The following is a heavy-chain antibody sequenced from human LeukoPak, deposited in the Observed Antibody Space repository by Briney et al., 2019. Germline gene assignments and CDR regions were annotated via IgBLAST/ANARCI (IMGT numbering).Heavy chain of an antibody. CDR1: GFTLRSYW. Sequence: GGSLRLSCAASGFTLRSYWMTWVRQAPGKGLEWVSAISGSGGSTYYADSVKGRFTISRDNSKNTLYLQMNSLRAEDTAVYYCAKGFIAVADHLDYWGQGTLVTVSS. V-gene: IGHV3-23*01. CDR3: AKGFIAVADHLDY. J-gene: IGHJ4*02. D-gene: IGHD6-19*01. CDR2: ISGSGGST.